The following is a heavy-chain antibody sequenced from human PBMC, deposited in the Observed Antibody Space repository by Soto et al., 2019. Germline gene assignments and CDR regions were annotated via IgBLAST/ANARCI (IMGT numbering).Heavy chain of an antibody. CDR3: TKFVFYGDAMVEY. J-gene: IGHJ4*02. D-gene: IGHD5-18*01. CDR2: ISGGGGST. V-gene: IGHV3-23*01. CDR1: GLTFSRFA. Sequence: EVQLLESGGDLVQPGGSLRLSCVASGLTFSRFALSWVLQSTGKGLEWVSAISGGGGSTYYADSVKGRFTVSRDNSKNTLYLQMNTLRAEDTAVYYCTKFVFYGDAMVEYWGQGTLVTVSS.